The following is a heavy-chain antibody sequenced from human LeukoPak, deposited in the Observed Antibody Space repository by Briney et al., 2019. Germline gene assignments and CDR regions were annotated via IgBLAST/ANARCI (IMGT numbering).Heavy chain of an antibody. CDR1: GFTFSSYS. J-gene: IGHJ3*02. CDR3: ARDLSHDSSGWYPGAFDI. V-gene: IGHV3-21*01. Sequence: GGSLRLSCAASGFTFSSYSMNWVRQAPGKGLEWVSSISSSSSYIYYADPVKGRFTISRDNSKNTLYLQMNSLRAEDTAVYYCARDLSHDSSGWYPGAFDIWGQGTMVTVSS. CDR2: ISSSSSYI. D-gene: IGHD6-19*01.